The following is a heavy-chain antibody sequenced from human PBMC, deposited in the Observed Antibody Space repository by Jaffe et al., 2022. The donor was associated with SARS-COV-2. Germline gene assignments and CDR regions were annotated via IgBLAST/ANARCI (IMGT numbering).Heavy chain of an antibody. CDR1: GFTVSSNY. CDR3: ARESYSSSWPFFQH. Sequence: EVQLVESGGGLIQPGGSLRLSCAASGFTVSSNYMSWVRQAPGKGLEWVSVIYSGGSTYYADSVKGRFTISRDNSKNTLYLQMNSLRAEDTAVYYCARESYSSSWPFFQHWGQGTLVTVSS. D-gene: IGHD6-13*01. CDR2: IYSGGST. V-gene: IGHV3-53*01. J-gene: IGHJ1*01.